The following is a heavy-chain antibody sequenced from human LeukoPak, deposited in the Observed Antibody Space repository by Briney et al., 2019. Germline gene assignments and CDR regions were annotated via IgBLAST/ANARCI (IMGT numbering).Heavy chain of an antibody. Sequence: PGGSLRLSCAASGFTFSSYAMNWVRQAPGKGLEWVSGISGSGGSIYYVDSVKGRFTISRDNSKNTLYLQMNSLRAEDTAVYYCAKDLRSSSSSDSYFDYWGQGTLVTVSS. CDR3: AKDLRSSSSSDSYFDY. CDR2: ISGSGGSI. J-gene: IGHJ4*02. D-gene: IGHD6-6*01. V-gene: IGHV3-23*01. CDR1: GFTFSSYA.